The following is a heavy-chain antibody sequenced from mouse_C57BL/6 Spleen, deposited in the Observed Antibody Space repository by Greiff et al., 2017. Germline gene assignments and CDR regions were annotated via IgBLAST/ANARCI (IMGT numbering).Heavy chain of an antibody. V-gene: IGHV1-55*01. J-gene: IGHJ3*01. CDR3: ARRGDYDPWFAY. Sequence: QVQLQQPGAELVKPGASVKMSCKASGYTLTSYWITWVKQRPGQGLEWIGDIYPGSGSTNYNEKFKSKATLTVDTSSSTAYMQRSSLTSEDSAVYYCARRGDYDPWFAYWGQGTLVTVSA. CDR2: IYPGSGST. D-gene: IGHD2-4*01. CDR1: GYTLTSYW.